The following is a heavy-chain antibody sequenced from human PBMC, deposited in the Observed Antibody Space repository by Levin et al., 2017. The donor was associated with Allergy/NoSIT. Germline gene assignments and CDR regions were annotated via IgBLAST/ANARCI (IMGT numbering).Heavy chain of an antibody. CDR2: IYWDDDK. J-gene: IGHJ5*02. CDR3: THRRGHTRDYKGPWFDP. CDR1: GFSLSTSGEG. Sequence: SGPTLVKPTQTLTLTCTFSGFSLSTSGEGVGWIRQPPGEALEWLALIYWDDDKRYNPSLQSRHTITKDTSKNQVVLTMTNMDPVDTATYSCTHRRGHTRDYKGPWFDPWGQGTLVTVSS. D-gene: IGHD4/OR15-4a*01. V-gene: IGHV2-5*02.